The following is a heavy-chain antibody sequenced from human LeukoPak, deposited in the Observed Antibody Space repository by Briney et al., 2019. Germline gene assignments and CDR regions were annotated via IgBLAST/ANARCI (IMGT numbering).Heavy chain of an antibody. D-gene: IGHD3-3*01. CDR1: GGTFSSYT. V-gene: IGHV1-69*02. CDR3: ARSDSGYDFWSGYYTSFDY. CDR2: IIPILGIA. J-gene: IGHJ4*02. Sequence: GASVKVSCKASGGTFSSYTISWVRQAPGQGLEWMGRIIPILGIANYAQKFQGRVTITADKSTSTACMELSSLRSEDTAVYYCARSDSGYDFWSGYYTSFDYWGQGTLVTVSS.